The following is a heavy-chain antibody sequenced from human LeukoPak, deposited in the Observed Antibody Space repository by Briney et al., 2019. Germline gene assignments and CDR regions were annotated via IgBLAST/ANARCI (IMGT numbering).Heavy chain of an antibody. V-gene: IGHV4-4*07. J-gene: IGHJ6*03. D-gene: IGHD2-2*01. CDR3: ARDHAYRYYYYYMDV. CDR2: IYTSGST. Sequence: SSETLSLTCTVSGGSISSYYWSWIRQPAGKGLEWIGRIYTSGSTNYNPSLKSRVTMSVDTSKNQFSLKLSSVTAADTAVYYCARDHAYRYYYYYMDVWGKGTTVTVFS. CDR1: GGSISSYY.